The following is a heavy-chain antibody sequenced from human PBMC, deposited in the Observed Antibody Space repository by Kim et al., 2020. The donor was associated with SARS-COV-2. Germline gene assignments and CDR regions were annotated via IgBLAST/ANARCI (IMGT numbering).Heavy chain of an antibody. Sequence: GGSLRLSCAASGFSFSGQFMNWIRQAPGKGLEWVSYISSGSANTIFYADSVKGRFTISRDNAKNSLYLQMNSLRAEDTAVYYCARAGIGWNAFDIWGLGTMVTVSS. CDR1: GFSFSGQF. V-gene: IGHV3-11*01. J-gene: IGHJ3*02. D-gene: IGHD2-15*01. CDR3: ARAGIGWNAFDI. CDR2: ISSGSANTI.